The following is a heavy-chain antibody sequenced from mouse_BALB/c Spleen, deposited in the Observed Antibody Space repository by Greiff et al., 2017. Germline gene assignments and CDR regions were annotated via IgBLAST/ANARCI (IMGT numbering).Heavy chain of an antibody. D-gene: IGHD2-3*01. Sequence: VQLQQPGAELVKPGASVKLSCKASGYTFTSYWMHWVKQRPGQGLEWIVEINPSNGRTNYNEKFKSKATLTVDKSSSTAYMQLSSLTSEDSAVYYCARGDDGDFLAMDYWGQGTSVTVSS. V-gene: IGHV1S81*02. J-gene: IGHJ4*01. CDR3: ARGDDGDFLAMDY. CDR1: GYTFTSYW. CDR2: INPSNGRT.